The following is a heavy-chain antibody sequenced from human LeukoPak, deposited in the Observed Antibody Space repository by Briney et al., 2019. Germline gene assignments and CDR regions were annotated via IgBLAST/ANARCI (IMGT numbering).Heavy chain of an antibody. CDR2: INPSRDST. D-gene: IGHD2-21*02. CDR3: ARRDCVGDCYSNWFDP. Sequence: ASVKVSCKASGYTFTNYFMHWVRQAPGQGLEWMGTINPSRDSTGYAQKFQGRITMTTDMSTRTVYMELSSLESEDTAVYYCARRDCVGDCYSNWFDPWGQGTLVTVSS. V-gene: IGHV1-46*01. J-gene: IGHJ5*02. CDR1: GYTFTNYF.